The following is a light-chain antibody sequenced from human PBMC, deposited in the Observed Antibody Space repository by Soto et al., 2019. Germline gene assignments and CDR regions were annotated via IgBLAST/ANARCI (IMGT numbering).Light chain of an antibody. Sequence: EIVLTQSPAILSLSPGEKATLSCRASQSVSGSLGWYQQKPGQAPRLIIYDASVRATGIPARFSGSGSGTDFTLTISSLEPEDFAVYYCQEGSNWPPLTFGGGTKVDIK. CDR2: DAS. CDR3: QEGSNWPPLT. V-gene: IGKV3-11*01. CDR1: QSVSGS. J-gene: IGKJ4*01.